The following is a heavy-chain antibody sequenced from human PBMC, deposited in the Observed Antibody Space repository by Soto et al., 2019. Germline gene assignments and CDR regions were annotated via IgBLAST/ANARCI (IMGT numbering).Heavy chain of an antibody. CDR3: ARETESYNWNDVLMDV. CDR1: GFTFSAYT. J-gene: IGHJ6*02. V-gene: IGHV3-21*01. Sequence: EVQLVESGGGLVKPGGSLRLSCAASGFTFSAYTMNWVRQAPGKGLEWISSIDTGSNFMFYADSVTGQFTISRDNANNSLYLQNNSLRAEDTAVYYCARETESYNWNDVLMDVWGQGTTVTVSS. CDR2: IDTGSNFM. D-gene: IGHD1-20*01.